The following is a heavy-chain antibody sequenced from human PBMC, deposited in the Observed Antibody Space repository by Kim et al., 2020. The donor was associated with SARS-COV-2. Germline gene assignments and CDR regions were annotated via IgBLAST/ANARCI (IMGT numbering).Heavy chain of an antibody. J-gene: IGHJ4*02. D-gene: IGHD1-26*01. V-gene: IGHV1-18*01. CDR1: GYTFTNYG. Sequence: ASVKVSCKTSGYTFTNYGITWVRQAPGQGLEWMGWINTYTGNTNYAQNLQGRVSMTADTSTSSAYMDLTSLTSGDTAVYYCARVATAVGAHDIEYWGQGT. CDR3: ARVATAVGAHDIEY. CDR2: INTYTGNT.